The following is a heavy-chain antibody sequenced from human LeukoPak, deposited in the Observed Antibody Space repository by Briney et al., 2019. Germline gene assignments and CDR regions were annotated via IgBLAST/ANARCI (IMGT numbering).Heavy chain of an antibody. CDR1: GYSFTSYW. J-gene: IGHJ6*02. CDR3: ARDLYYYDSSGYSHYYGMDI. D-gene: IGHD3-22*01. V-gene: IGHV5-51*01. Sequence: GESLKISCKGSGYSFTSYWIGWVRQMPGKGLKWMGIIYPGDSDTRYSPSFQGQVTISADKSISTAYLQWSSLKASNTAMYYCARDLYYYDSSGYSHYYGMDIWGQGTTVTVSS. CDR2: IYPGDSDT.